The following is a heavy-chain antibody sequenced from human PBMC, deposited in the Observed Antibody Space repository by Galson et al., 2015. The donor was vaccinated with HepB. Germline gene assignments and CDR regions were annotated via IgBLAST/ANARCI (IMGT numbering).Heavy chain of an antibody. V-gene: IGHV4-39*01. J-gene: IGHJ2*01. Sequence: SETLSLTCTVSGGSISSSSYYWGWIRQPPGKGLEWIGSIYYSGSTYYNPSLKSRVTISVDTSKNQFSLKLSSVTAADTAVYYCARRHTTMITHGFLYWYFDLWGRGTLVTVSS. CDR1: GGSISSSSYY. CDR3: ARRHTTMITHGFLYWYFDL. D-gene: IGHD3-22*01. CDR2: IYYSGST.